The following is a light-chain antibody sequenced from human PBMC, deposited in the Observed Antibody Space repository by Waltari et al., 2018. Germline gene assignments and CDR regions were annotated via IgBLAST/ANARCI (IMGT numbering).Light chain of an antibody. CDR2: NTT. CDR1: SASVSTTYY. V-gene: IGLV8-61*01. J-gene: IGLJ3*02. CDR3: VLYMGSASWV. Sequence: QTVVTQEPSFSVSPGGTVTLTCGLTSASVSTTYYPSWYQQTPGQAPRTPIYNTTARSSGVPDRFSGYILGNKAALTVTGAQAEDESDYYCVLYMGSASWVFGGGTQLTVL.